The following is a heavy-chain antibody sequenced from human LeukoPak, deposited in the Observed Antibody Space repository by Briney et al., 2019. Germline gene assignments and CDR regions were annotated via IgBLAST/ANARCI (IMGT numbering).Heavy chain of an antibody. CDR3: AREGGTGTTTFDY. J-gene: IGHJ4*02. D-gene: IGHD1-7*01. V-gene: IGHV4-30-4*01. CDR2: IYYSGST. CDR1: GGSISSGDYY. Sequence: SQTLSLTCTVSGGSISSGDYYWSWIRQPPGKGLKWIGYIYYSGSTYYNPSLKSRVTISVDTSKNQFSLKLSSVTAADTAVYYCAREGGTGTTTFDYWGQGTLVTVSS.